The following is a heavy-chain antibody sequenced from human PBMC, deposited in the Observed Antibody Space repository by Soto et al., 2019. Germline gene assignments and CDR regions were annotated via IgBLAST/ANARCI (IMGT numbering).Heavy chain of an antibody. CDR2: ISPKSGGT. D-gene: IGHD3-16*01. Sequence: QVQLVQSGAEVKESGASVKVSCKASGYTFTGYYIHWVRQAPGQGLEWVGGISPKSGGTRYAQKFQGRVTMTKDTSITTVYMELSNLSPDDTAVYYCGKGRSGEVGVFYWGQGTLVTVHS. V-gene: IGHV1-2*02. CDR3: GKGRSGEVGVFY. CDR1: GYTFTGYY. J-gene: IGHJ4*02.